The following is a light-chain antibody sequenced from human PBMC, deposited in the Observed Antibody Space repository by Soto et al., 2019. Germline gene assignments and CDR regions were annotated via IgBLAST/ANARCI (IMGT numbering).Light chain of an antibody. V-gene: IGKV3-15*01. CDR3: QQYNHWPPYT. CDR1: QSVSNI. Sequence: EMVMTQSPATLSVSLMEIATLSFIARQSVSNILAWYQQKSGQAHRLLIYAATTRATGIPARFSGSWSGTEFTLTISSLQSEDFAVYYCQQYNHWPPYTFGQGTKVDIK. CDR2: AAT. J-gene: IGKJ2*01.